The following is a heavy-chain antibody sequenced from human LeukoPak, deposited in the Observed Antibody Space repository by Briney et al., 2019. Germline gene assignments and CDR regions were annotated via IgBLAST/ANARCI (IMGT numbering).Heavy chain of an antibody. CDR3: ARMGRGSSFYYFAY. CDR1: GFSRSTSGVR. CDR2: IDWDNDK. J-gene: IGHJ4*02. Sequence: SGPALVKPTQPLTLTCTFSGFSRSTSGVRVSWIRQPIGKALECLARIDWDNDKQYSTSLKTRLSISKDTSKNQALVTMTDMAPLDTATYYCARMGRGSSFYYFAYRGQGTLVTVSS. D-gene: IGHD6-6*01. V-gene: IGHV2-70*04.